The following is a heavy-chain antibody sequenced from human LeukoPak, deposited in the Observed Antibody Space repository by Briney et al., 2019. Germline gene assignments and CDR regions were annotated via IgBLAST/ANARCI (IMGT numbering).Heavy chain of an antibody. CDR3: AKISSSAEPNFDY. V-gene: IGHV3-30*02. D-gene: IGHD1-14*01. Sequence: GGSLRLSCAASGFTFRTYAMHWVRQAPGKGLEWVAFIWPDGSKKFYADSVKGRFTISRDNSNHTLYLQMNSLRLEDTALYFCAKISSSAEPNFDYWGQGILLTVSS. CDR1: GFTFRTYA. CDR2: IWPDGSKK. J-gene: IGHJ4*02.